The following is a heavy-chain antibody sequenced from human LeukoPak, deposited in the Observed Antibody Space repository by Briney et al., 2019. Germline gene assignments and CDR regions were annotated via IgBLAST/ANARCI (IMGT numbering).Heavy chain of an antibody. CDR3: ARVSYDASGVIGLMYV. J-gene: IGHJ3*01. CDR1: GFTFSDYQ. Sequence: GGSLRLSCAASGFTFSDYQMSWVRQAPGKGLECVSYISSSSSITYYTDSVRGRFTISRDNAKQSLSLQMDNLRVEDTAVYYCARVSYDASGVIGLMYVWGQGTMVTVSS. CDR2: ISSSSSIT. D-gene: IGHD3-22*01. V-gene: IGHV3-11*01.